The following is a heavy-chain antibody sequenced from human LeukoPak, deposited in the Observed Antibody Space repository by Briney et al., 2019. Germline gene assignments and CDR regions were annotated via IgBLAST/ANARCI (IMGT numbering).Heavy chain of an antibody. CDR2: INPISGAT. CDR3: ARDPVQVVSLPFDY. J-gene: IGHJ4*02. V-gene: IGHV1-2*02. D-gene: IGHD5/OR15-5a*01. CDR1: GYTFSDYH. Sequence: ASVKVSCKASGYTFSDYHMHWVRQAPGQGLEWMGYINPISGATNLRQKFRGRVTMTRDTSASTVYMELSGLISDDTAVDYCARDPVQVVSLPFDYWGQGTLVTVSS.